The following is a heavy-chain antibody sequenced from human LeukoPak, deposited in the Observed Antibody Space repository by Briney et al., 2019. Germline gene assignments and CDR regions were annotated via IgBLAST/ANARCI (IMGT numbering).Heavy chain of an antibody. D-gene: IGHD6-13*01. J-gene: IGHJ3*02. CDR3: ARVTIRYSSSWPDAFDI. CDR1: GFTFSSYS. V-gene: IGHV3-21*01. Sequence: GGSLRLSCAASGFTFSSYSMNWVRQAPGKGLEWVSSISSSSSYIYYADSVKGRFTISRDNATNSLYLQMNSLRAEDTAVYYCARVTIRYSSSWPDAFDIWGQGTMVTVSS. CDR2: ISSSSSYI.